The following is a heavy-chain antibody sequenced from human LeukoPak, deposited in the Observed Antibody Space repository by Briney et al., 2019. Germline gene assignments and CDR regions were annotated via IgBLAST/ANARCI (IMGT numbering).Heavy chain of an antibody. J-gene: IGHJ5*02. Sequence: SETLSLTCAVYGGSFSGYYWSWIRQPPGKGLEWIGEINHSGSTNYNPSLKSRVTISVDTSKNQFSLKLSFVTAADTAVYYCARSRYSSSSYWFDPWGQGTLVTVSS. V-gene: IGHV4-34*01. D-gene: IGHD6-6*01. CDR2: INHSGST. CDR3: ARSRYSSSSYWFDP. CDR1: GGSFSGYY.